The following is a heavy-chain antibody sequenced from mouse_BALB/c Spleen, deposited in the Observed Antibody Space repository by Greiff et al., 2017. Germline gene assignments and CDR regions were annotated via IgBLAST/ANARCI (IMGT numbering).Heavy chain of an antibody. D-gene: IGHD2-4*01. CDR3: ARHMGLRRGGVDY. V-gene: IGHV5-12-1*01. CDR1: GFAFSSYD. Sequence: EVKLEESGGGLVKPGGSLKLSCAASGFAFSSYDMSWVRQTPEKRLEWVAYISSGGGSTYYPDTVKGRFTISRDNAKNTLYLQMSSLKSEDTAMYYCARHMGLRRGGVDYWGQGTTLTVSS. CDR2: ISSGGGST. J-gene: IGHJ2*01.